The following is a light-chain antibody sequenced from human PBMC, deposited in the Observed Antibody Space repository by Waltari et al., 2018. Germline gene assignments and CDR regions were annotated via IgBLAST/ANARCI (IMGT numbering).Light chain of an antibody. Sequence: EIVLTQSPATLSLSPGERATLSCRASQSVRTYVAWYQQRRGQAPRLLIYDASNRVAGIPARFSGSGSGTDSTLTISSLEPDDFAVYYCQQRSTWPATFGPGTKVDIK. CDR3: QQRSTWPAT. V-gene: IGKV3-11*01. CDR1: QSVRTY. CDR2: DAS. J-gene: IGKJ3*01.